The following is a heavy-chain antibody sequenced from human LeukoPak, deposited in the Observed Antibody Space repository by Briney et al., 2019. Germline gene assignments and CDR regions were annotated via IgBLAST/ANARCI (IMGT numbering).Heavy chain of an antibody. D-gene: IGHD6-19*01. CDR2: TNPNSGHT. CDR1: GYTFTTYD. CDR3: ARVAGSIDY. J-gene: IGHJ4*02. V-gene: IGHV1-8*03. Sequence: ASVKVSCKASGYTFTTYDINWVRQAAGQGLEWMGWTNPNSGHTGYAQKFQGRLTITRDTSISTAYMELSSLRSEDTAVYYCARVAGSIDYWGQGTLVTVSS.